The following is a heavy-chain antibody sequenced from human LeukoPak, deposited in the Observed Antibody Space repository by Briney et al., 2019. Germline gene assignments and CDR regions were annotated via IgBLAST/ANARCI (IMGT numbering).Heavy chain of an antibody. Sequence: GGSLRLSCAASGFTFSSYSMNWVRQAPAKGLEWVSSISSSSSYMYYADSVKGRFTISRDNAKNSLYLQMNSLRAEDTAVYYCARDPVPAAISPNWFDPWGQGTLVTVSS. CDR3: ARDPVPAAISPNWFDP. D-gene: IGHD2-2*02. V-gene: IGHV3-21*01. CDR2: ISSSSSYM. J-gene: IGHJ5*02. CDR1: GFTFSSYS.